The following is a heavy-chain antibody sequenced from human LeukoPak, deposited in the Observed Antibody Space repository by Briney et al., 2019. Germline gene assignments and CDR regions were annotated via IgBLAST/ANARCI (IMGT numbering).Heavy chain of an antibody. D-gene: IGHD2-2*03. CDR3: ARAGAGYCSTTSCYYFDY. V-gene: IGHV3-48*01. CDR1: GFTFSSYS. CDR2: ISRSSSTI. J-gene: IGHJ4*02. Sequence: GGSLRLSCVASGFTFSSYSMNWVRQAPGKGLEWVSYISRSSSTIYYAGSVKGRFTISRDNGKNSLYLQMNSLRVEDTAVYYCARAGAGYCSTTSCYYFDYWGQGTLVTVSS.